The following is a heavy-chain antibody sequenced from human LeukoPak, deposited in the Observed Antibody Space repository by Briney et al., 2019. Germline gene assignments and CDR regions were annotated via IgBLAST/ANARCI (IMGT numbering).Heavy chain of an antibody. J-gene: IGHJ6*03. CDR3: ARQKLYSGYVGAYYYYYMDV. CDR1: GGSISSYY. Sequence: SETLSLTCTVSGGSISSYYWSWIRQTPGKGLEWIGYIYYSGSTNYNPSLKSRVTISVDTSKNQFSLKLSSVTAADTAVYYCARQKLYSGYVGAYYYYYMDVWGKGTTVTTS. V-gene: IGHV4-59*01. CDR2: IYYSGST. D-gene: IGHD3-22*01.